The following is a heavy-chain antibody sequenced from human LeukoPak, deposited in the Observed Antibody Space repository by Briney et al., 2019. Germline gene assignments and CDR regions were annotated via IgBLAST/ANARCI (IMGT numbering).Heavy chain of an antibody. CDR1: GFTFSSYG. CDR3: AKEGDGGATTGTNDS. J-gene: IGHJ4*02. CDR2: IRYDGSNK. V-gene: IGHV3-30*02. Sequence: GGSLRLSCAASGFTFSSYGMHWVRQAPGKGLEWVAFIRYDGSNKYYADSVKGRFTISRDNSKNTLYLQMNSLRAEDTAVYYCAKEGDGGATTGTNDSWGQGTLVTVSS. D-gene: IGHD1-26*01.